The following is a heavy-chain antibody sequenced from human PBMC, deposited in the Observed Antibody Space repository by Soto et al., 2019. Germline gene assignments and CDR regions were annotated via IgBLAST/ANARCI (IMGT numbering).Heavy chain of an antibody. V-gene: IGHV1-69*13. CDR3: AREGDYADYQVPFDY. Sequence: VASVKVSCKASGGSFRNYAISWVRQAPGQGLEWMGGIVPIFGAANYAQKFQGRVTITADESTSTGYMELSSLRSEDTAVYYCAREGDYADYQVPFDYWGQGTLVTVSS. CDR2: IVPIFGAA. CDR1: GGSFRNYA. D-gene: IGHD4-17*01. J-gene: IGHJ4*02.